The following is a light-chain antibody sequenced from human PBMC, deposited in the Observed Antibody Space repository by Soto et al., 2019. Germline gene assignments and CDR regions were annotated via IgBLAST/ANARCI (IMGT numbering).Light chain of an antibody. J-gene: IGKJ5*01. CDR2: AAS. CDR1: QGISSW. CDR3: QPANSFPIP. Sequence: DIQMTQSPSSVSASVGDRVTITCRARQGISSWLDWYQQKPGKAPKLLIYAASSLQGGVPSTFSGRGSCTDFTLTISSLQPDDLPPSYCQPANSFPIPFGQGKRLEIK. V-gene: IGKV1D-12*01.